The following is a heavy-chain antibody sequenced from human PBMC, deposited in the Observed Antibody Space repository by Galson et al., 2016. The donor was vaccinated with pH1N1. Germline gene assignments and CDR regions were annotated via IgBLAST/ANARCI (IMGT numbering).Heavy chain of an antibody. CDR3: ARLIGGGYNIRDFVY. V-gene: IGHV5-51*03. D-gene: IGHD5-24*01. J-gene: IGHJ4*02. CDR2: VYPPASDT. CDR1: GYTFTTYW. Sequence: QSGAEVKKAGESLKISCKGSGYTFTTYWIAWVRQMPGKGLEWMGIVYPPASDTRYSPSFEGQVTISADKSISTAYLKWSSLKASDTGGYCCARLIGGGYNIRDFVYWGQGTQVTVSS.